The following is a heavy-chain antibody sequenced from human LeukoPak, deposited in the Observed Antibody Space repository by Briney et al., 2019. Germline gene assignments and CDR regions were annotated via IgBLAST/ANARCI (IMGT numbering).Heavy chain of an antibody. Sequence: ASVKVSCKASGYTFTSYDINWVRQATGQGLEWMGWMNPNSGNTGYAQKFQGRVTITRNTSISTAYMELSRLRSEDTAVYYCAREGGGSSSFDYWGQGTLVTVSS. CDR1: GYTFTSYD. V-gene: IGHV1-8*03. CDR3: AREGGGSSSFDY. J-gene: IGHJ4*02. D-gene: IGHD6-6*01. CDR2: MNPNSGNT.